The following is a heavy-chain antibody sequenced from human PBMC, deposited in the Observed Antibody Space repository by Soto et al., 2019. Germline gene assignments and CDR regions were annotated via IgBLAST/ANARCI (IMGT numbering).Heavy chain of an antibody. CDR3: ARDELGGYFDY. CDR2: ISSSGSNI. J-gene: IGHJ4*03. Sequence: HPGGSLRLSCAASGFTFSNYEMNWVRQAPGKGLEWVSYISSSGSNIYYADSVKGRFTVSRDNAKNSLNLQMNSLRDEDTAVYYCARDELGGYFDYWGQGTLVTVSS. D-gene: IGHD6-6*01. V-gene: IGHV3-48*03. CDR1: GFTFSNYE.